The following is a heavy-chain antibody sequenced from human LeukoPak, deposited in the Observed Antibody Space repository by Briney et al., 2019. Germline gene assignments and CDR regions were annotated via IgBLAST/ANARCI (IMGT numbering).Heavy chain of an antibody. V-gene: IGHV3-7*01. CDR1: GFTFSSYW. J-gene: IGHJ6*03. Sequence: PGGSLRLSCAASGFTFSSYWMSWVRQAPGRGLEWVANIKYDGGEKYYVDSVKGRLTISRDNAKDSLYLQMNSLRAEDTAVYYCTRDFQAAHHYHMDVWGKGTTVTVSS. CDR2: IKYDGGEK. D-gene: IGHD6-25*01. CDR3: TRDFQAAHHYHMDV.